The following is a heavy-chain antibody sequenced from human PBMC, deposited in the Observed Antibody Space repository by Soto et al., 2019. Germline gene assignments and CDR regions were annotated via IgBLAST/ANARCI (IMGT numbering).Heavy chain of an antibody. Sequence: SETLSLTCAVYGGSFSRYYWNWIRQPPGKGLECIGEIHHSGSTNYNPSLKNRVTISVDTSKNQFSLNLSSVTAADTAVYYCARGRIPLRSKSWFDPWGQGILVTVSS. CDR1: GGSFSRYY. CDR2: IHHSGST. J-gene: IGHJ5*02. D-gene: IGHD1-26*01. CDR3: ARGRIPLRSKSWFDP. V-gene: IGHV4-34*01.